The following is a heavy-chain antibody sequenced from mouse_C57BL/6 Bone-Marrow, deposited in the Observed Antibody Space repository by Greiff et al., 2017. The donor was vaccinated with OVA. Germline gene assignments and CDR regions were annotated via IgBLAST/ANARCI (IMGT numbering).Heavy chain of an antibody. CDR3: ARRRVYYGYDGWFAY. CDR2: ISPGGSYT. CDR1: GFTFSSYG. J-gene: IGHJ3*01. D-gene: IGHD2-2*01. Sequence: EVKLLESGADLVKPGGSLKLSCAASGFTFSSYGMSWVRQTPDKRLEWVATISPGGSYTYYPDSVKGRFTITRDKAKNTLYLQMSRLKSDDTAMYDGARRRVYYGYDGWFAYWGQGTLVTVSA. V-gene: IGHV5-6*02.